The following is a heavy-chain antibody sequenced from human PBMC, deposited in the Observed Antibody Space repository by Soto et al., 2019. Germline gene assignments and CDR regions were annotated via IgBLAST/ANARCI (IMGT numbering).Heavy chain of an antibody. CDR2: SYYSGST. V-gene: IGHV4-39*01. J-gene: IGHJ4*02. D-gene: IGHD3-3*01. CDR1: GGSISSSSYY. Sequence: QLQLQESGPGLVKPSETLSLTCTVSGGSISSSSYYWGWIRQPPGKGLEWIGSSYYSGSTYYNPSLKSRVTISVDTSKNQFSLKLSSVTAADTAVYYCARLYDFWSGPLDYWGQGTLVTVSS. CDR3: ARLYDFWSGPLDY.